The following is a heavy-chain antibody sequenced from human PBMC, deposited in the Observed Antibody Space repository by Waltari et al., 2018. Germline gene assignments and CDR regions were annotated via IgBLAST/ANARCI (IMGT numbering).Heavy chain of an antibody. CDR2: IYYRGNT. V-gene: IGHV4-39*01. CDR3: ARKRFGEPGTYFDY. D-gene: IGHD3-10*01. Sequence: QLQLQESGPGLVRPSETLSLTCTVSSGSISSSSYYWAWIRQPPGKGLEWIGTIYYRGNTYDNPSLKSRITMSVDTSKNQFSLQLSSVTAADTAVYYCARKRFGEPGTYFDYWGQGTLVSVSS. CDR1: SGSISSSSYY. J-gene: IGHJ4*02.